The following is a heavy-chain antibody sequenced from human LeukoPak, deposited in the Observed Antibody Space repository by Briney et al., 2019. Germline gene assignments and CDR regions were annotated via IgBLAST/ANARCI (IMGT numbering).Heavy chain of an antibody. V-gene: IGHV3-23*01. J-gene: IGHJ3*02. CDR3: AKDRGDYGPADDAFDI. CDR1: GFTFSSYA. CDR2: ISGSGGST. D-gene: IGHD4-17*01. Sequence: PGGSLRLSCAASGFTFSSYAMNWVRQAPGKGLEWVSTISGSGGSTYYTDSVKGRFTISRDNSKNTLYLQMSSLRAEDTAVYYCAKDRGDYGPADDAFDIWGQGTMVTVSS.